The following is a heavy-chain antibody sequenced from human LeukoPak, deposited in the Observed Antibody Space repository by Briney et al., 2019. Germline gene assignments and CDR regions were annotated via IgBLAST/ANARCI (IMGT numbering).Heavy chain of an antibody. J-gene: IGHJ6*03. CDR2: IYSGGST. Sequence: PGGSLRLSCAASGFTVSSNYMSWVRQAPGKGLEWVSVIYSGGSTYYADSVKGRFTISRDNSKNTLYLQMNSLRAEDTAVYYCASEVRNYYYMDVSGKGTTVTVSS. D-gene: IGHD4-23*01. CDR1: GFTVSSNY. V-gene: IGHV3-66*02. CDR3: ASEVRNYYYMDV.